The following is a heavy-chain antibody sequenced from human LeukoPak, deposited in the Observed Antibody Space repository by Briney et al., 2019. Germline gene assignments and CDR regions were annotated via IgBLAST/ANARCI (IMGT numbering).Heavy chain of an antibody. CDR3: ARDPLGAYFDL. CDR2: ISIYNGQT. Sequence: ASVKVSCKASGHRFTSYGIGWVRQAPGQGLEWVGWISIYNGQTYYAQSLQDRVTMTADTSTNTVYMELRSLKTEDTAVYYCARDPLGAYFDLWGRGTLVTVSS. J-gene: IGHJ2*01. V-gene: IGHV1-18*01. D-gene: IGHD3-16*01. CDR1: GHRFTSYG.